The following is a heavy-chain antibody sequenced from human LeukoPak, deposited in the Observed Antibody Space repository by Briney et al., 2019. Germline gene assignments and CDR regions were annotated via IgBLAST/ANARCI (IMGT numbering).Heavy chain of an antibody. CDR2: MNPNSDNT. CDR1: GYTFTSFD. J-gene: IGHJ4*02. D-gene: IGHD2-8*01. Sequence: ASVKVSCKASGYTFTSFDINWVRQATGQGLEWMGWMNPNSDNTGSAQKFQGRVTMTEDTSTDTAYMELSSLRSEDTAVYYCNGVQRGDYWGQGTLVTVSS. V-gene: IGHV1-8*01. CDR3: NGVQRGDY.